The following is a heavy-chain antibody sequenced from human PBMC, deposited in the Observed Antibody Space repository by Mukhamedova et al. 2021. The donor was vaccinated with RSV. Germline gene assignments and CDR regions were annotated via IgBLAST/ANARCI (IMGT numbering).Heavy chain of an antibody. V-gene: IGHV4-4*02. CDR3: ASLYYYDSSGYYYQDY. D-gene: IGHD3-22*01. CDR2: IYHSGST. Sequence: GKGLEWIGEIYHSGSTNYNPSLKSRVTISVDKSKNQFSLKLSSVTAADTAVYYCASLYYYDSSGYYYQDYLGQGTLVTVSS. J-gene: IGHJ4*02.